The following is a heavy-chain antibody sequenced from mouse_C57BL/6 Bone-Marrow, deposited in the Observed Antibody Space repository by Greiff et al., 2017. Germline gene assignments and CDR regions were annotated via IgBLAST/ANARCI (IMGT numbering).Heavy chain of an antibody. CDR1: GYTFTSYW. CDR2: IDPSDSYT. J-gene: IGHJ4*01. D-gene: IGHD1-1*01. CDR3: ARSPYYYGSSSWDY. V-gene: IGHV1-50*01. Sequence: VQLQQSGAELVKPGASVKLSCKASGYTFTSYWMQWVKQRPGQGLEWIGEIDPSDSYTNYNQKFKGKATLTVDTSSSTAYMQLSSLTSEDSAVYYCARSPYYYGSSSWDYWGQGTSVTVSS.